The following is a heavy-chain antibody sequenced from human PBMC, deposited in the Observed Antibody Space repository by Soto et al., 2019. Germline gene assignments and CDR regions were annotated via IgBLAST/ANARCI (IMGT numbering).Heavy chain of an antibody. CDR3: ATEGIRAINWFDP. Sequence: ASVKVSCKASGYTFTNYAMHWVRQAPGQGLEWMGWINPGNGNTKYSQKLQGRLTITRETSASTANMELTSLRSEDTAVYYCATEGIRAINWFDPWGQGTLVTV. V-gene: IGHV1-3*01. CDR1: GYTFTNYA. J-gene: IGHJ5*02. D-gene: IGHD3-16*01. CDR2: INPGNGNT.